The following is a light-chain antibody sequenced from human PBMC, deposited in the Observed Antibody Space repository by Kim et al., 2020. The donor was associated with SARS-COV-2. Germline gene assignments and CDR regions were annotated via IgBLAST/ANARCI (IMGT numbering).Light chain of an antibody. V-gene: IGKV3-20*01. J-gene: IGKJ4*01. CDR2: GAS. Sequence: SPGERDTLSCRASQSVRYNYLAWYQQRSGQAPRLLMFGASNRATGIPDRFTGSGSGTDFTLTISRLEPEDFAVYYCQQYGSSPLTFGGGTKVDIK. CDR1: QSVRYNY. CDR3: QQYGSSPLT.